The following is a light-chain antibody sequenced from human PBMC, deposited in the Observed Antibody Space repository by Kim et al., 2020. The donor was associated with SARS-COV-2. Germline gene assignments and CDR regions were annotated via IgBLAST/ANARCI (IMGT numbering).Light chain of an antibody. CDR1: QSLSSSY. CDR3: QQYGSSPWT. J-gene: IGKJ1*01. CDR2: GAS. V-gene: IGKV3-20*01. Sequence: EIVLTQSPGTLSLSPGERATLSCRAGQSLSSSYLAWYQQKPGQAPRLLIYGASTRATGIPDRFSGSGSGTDFSLIISRLEPEDFAVYYCQQYGSSPWTFGQGTKVDIK.